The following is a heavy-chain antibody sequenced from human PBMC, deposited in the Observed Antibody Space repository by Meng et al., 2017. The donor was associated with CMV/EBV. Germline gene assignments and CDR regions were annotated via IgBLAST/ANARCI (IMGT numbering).Heavy chain of an antibody. CDR3: TTGYRYYDFWSGIDY. CDR2: IKSKNDGGTT. Sequence: GGSLRLSCAASGFTFSNAWMSWVRQAPGKGLEWVGRIKSKNDGGTTGYAAPVKGRLTISRDDSKNTLYLQMNSLKTEDTAVYYCTTGYRYYDFWSGIDYWGQGTLVTVSS. CDR1: GFTFSNAW. V-gene: IGHV3-15*01. D-gene: IGHD3-3*01. J-gene: IGHJ4*02.